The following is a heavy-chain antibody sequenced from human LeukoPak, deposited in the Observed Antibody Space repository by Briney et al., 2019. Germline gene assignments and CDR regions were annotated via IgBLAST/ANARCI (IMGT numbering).Heavy chain of an antibody. CDR1: GFTFSSYS. CDR2: ISSSSSYI. D-gene: IGHD1-26*01. CDR3: ARDKVVRGSYRGWWFDP. Sequence: NPGGSLRLSCAASGFTFSSYSMNWVRQAPGKGLEWVSSISSSSSYIYYADSVKGRFTISRDNAKNSLYLQMNSLRAEDTAVYYCARDKVVRGSYRGWWFDPWGQGTLVTVSS. J-gene: IGHJ5*02. V-gene: IGHV3-21*01.